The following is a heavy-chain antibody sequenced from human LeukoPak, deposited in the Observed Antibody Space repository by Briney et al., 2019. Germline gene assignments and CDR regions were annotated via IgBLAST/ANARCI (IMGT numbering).Heavy chain of an antibody. CDR2: IYYSGST. V-gene: IGHV4-59*01. CDR1: GGSISSYY. CDR3: ARSSIVVVPAAYYYYYYYTDV. J-gene: IGHJ6*03. Sequence: SETLSLTCTVSGGSISSYYWSWIRQPPGKGLEWIGYIYYSGSTNYNPSLKSRVTISVDTSKNQFSLKLSSVTAADTAVYYCARSSIVVVPAAYYYYYYYTDVWGKGTTVTVSS. D-gene: IGHD2-2*01.